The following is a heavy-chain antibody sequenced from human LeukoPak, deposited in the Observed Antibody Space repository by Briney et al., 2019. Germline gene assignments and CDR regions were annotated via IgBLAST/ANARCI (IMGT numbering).Heavy chain of an antibody. D-gene: IGHD5-12*01. V-gene: IGHV3-9*01. CDR2: ITWPGGSI. CDR3: ANDMREYSGYEGAFYI. CDR1: GFTFNNYA. J-gene: IGHJ3*02. Sequence: GGSLRLSCAASGFTFNNYAMSWVRQAPGKGLEWVSGITWPGGSIYYADSVKGRFTISRDNSKNSLYLQMNSLRAEDTALYYCANDMREYSGYEGAFYIWGERTMFTVSS.